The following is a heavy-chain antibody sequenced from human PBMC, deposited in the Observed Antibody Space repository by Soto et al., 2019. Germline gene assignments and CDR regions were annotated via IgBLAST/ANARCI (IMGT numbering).Heavy chain of an antibody. Sequence: GASVKVSCKASGYTFIGYYLHWVRLAPAPGLEWMGWINPNSGDTDYAQKFQGRVTMTRDTSINTAYLEVRRLTSDDTALYYCARAYKTLDSWGQGTLVTVSS. J-gene: IGHJ4*02. V-gene: IGHV1-2*02. CDR2: INPNSGDT. D-gene: IGHD1-20*01. CDR3: ARAYKTLDS. CDR1: GYTFIGYY.